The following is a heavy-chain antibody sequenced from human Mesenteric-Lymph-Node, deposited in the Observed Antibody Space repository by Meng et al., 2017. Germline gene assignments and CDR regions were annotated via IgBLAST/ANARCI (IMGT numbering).Heavy chain of an antibody. CDR1: GDSITSGDYS. CDR3: AREKPQYSSNWYAPLDY. D-gene: IGHD6-13*01. Sequence: VALQGSGPGLGKPSQTLSLTCTVSGDSITSGDYSWNWIRQPPGKGLEWIGYIYSSGNTFYNPSLHSRVTMSVDTSKNQFSLQLNSVTPEDTAVYYCAREKPQYSSNWYAPLDYWGQGTLVTVSS. V-gene: IGHV4-30-4*01. J-gene: IGHJ4*02. CDR2: IYSSGNT.